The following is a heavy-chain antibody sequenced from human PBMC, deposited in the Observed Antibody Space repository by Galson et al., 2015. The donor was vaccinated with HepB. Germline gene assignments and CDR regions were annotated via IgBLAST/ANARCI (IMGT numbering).Heavy chain of an antibody. CDR3: SKDRAESRGGSGSYHY. CDR2: ISGRGGNT. V-gene: IGHV3-23*01. CDR1: GFTFSSYA. J-gene: IGHJ4*02. D-gene: IGHD3-10*01. Sequence: SLRLACVASGFTFSSYAMSWVRQAPGKGLEWVSVISGRGGNTYYADSVKGRFTISRDNSKNTQYLQMTSQWVEDTAVYYCSKDRAESRGGSGSYHYWGQGTLVTVSS.